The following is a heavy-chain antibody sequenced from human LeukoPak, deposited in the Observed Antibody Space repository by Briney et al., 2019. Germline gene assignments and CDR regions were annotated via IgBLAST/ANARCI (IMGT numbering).Heavy chain of an antibody. V-gene: IGHV3-23*01. CDR2: ISGSGGST. J-gene: IGHJ3*02. D-gene: IGHD2-8*01. Sequence: PGGSLRLSCAASGFTFSSYAMSGVRQAPGKGVEGVSAISGSGGSTYYADSVKGRFTISRDNSKNTLYLQMNSLRAEDTAVYYCANVRGHTMLYDAFDIWGQGTMVTVSS. CDR3: ANVRGHTMLYDAFDI. CDR1: GFTFSSYA.